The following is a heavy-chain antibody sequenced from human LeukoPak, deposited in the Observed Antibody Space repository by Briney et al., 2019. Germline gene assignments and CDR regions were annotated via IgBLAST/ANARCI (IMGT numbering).Heavy chain of an antibody. D-gene: IGHD2/OR15-2a*01. CDR3: ARGPASLWPIDY. Sequence: PQTLSLTCTVSGGSISSFSWSWIRQPAGEGLEWIGRIYTSGSTNYNPCFKSRVPMPLATSRNQSSLKLSSVTAGDTAVYSRARGPASLWPIDYWGQGTLVTVSS. V-gene: IGHV4-4*07. CDR1: GGSISSFS. J-gene: IGHJ4*02. CDR2: IYTSGST.